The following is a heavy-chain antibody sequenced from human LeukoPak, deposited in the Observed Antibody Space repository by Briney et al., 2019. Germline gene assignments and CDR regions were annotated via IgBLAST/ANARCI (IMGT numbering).Heavy chain of an antibody. J-gene: IGHJ4*02. CDR1: GFTFDDYA. Sequence: GGSLRLSCAASGFTFDDYAMHWVRQAPGKGLEWVSGISWNSGSIGYADSVKGRFTISRDNAKKSLYLQMNSLRAEDTALYYCAKDERSSSSIDYWGQGTLVTV. D-gene: IGHD6-13*01. CDR2: ISWNSGSI. V-gene: IGHV3-9*01. CDR3: AKDERSSSSIDY.